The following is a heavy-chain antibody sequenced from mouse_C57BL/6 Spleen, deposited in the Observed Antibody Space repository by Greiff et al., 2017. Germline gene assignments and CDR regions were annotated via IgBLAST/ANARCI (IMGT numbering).Heavy chain of an antibody. J-gene: IGHJ3*01. Sequence: EVKVVESGGGLVKPGGSLKLSCAASGFTFSSYTMSWVRQTPEKRLEWVATLSGGGGNTYYPDSVKGRFTISRDNAKNTLYLQMSSLRAEDTALYYCATTERFAYWGQGTLVTVSA. CDR3: ATTERFAY. D-gene: IGHD1-1*01. CDR1: GFTFSSYT. CDR2: LSGGGGNT. V-gene: IGHV5-9*01.